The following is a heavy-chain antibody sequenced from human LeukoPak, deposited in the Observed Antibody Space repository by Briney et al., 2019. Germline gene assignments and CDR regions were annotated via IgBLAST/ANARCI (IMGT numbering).Heavy chain of an antibody. CDR1: GFTFSSYG. J-gene: IGHJ4*02. V-gene: IGHV3-30*18. Sequence: PGRSLRLSCAVSGFTFSSYGMHWVRQAPGKGLEWMAVISYDGTNKYYADSVKGRFTISRDNPKNTLYLQMNSLRAEDTAVYYCAKDLNYDFWSGLGNWGQGTLVTVSS. CDR3: AKDLNYDFWSGLGN. D-gene: IGHD3-3*01. CDR2: ISYDGTNK.